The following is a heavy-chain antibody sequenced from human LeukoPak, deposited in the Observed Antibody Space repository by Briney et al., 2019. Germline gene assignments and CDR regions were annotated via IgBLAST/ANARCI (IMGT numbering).Heavy chain of an antibody. Sequence: SXXVSCKASGFTFTSSAMQWVRQARGQRLEWIGWIVVGSGNTNYAQKFQERVTITREMSTSTAYMELSSLRSEDTAVYYCAAVYGSGGVPSDYWGQGTLVTVSS. V-gene: IGHV1-58*02. CDR2: IVVGSGNT. J-gene: IGHJ4*02. CDR3: AAVYGSGGVPSDY. CDR1: GFTFTSSA. D-gene: IGHD3-10*01.